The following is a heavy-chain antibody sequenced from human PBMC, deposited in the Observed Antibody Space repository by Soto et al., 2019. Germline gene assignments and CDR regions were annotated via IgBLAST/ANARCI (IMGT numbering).Heavy chain of an antibody. V-gene: IGHV4-31*03. J-gene: IGHJ6*02. Sequence: QVQLQESGPGLVKPSQTLSLTCTVSGGSISSGGYYWSWIRQHPGKGLEWIGYIYNSGSTYYNPYLKCRVIMSVATSKTQFSLKLSSATAADTAVYYCASDRGGMDVWGQGTTVTVSS. CDR1: GGSISSGGYY. CDR3: ASDRGGMDV. CDR2: IYNSGST.